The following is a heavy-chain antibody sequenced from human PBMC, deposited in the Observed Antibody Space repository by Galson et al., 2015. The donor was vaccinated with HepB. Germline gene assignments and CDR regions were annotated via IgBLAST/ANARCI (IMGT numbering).Heavy chain of an antibody. CDR3: ATEQDYYGSGSYYKTFDY. CDR1: GFTFSSYA. D-gene: IGHD3-10*01. CDR2: ISYDGSNK. Sequence: LRLSCAASGFTFSSYAMHWVRQAPGKGLEWVAVISYDGSNKYYADSVKGRFTISRDNSKNTLYLQMNSLRAEDTAVYYCATEQDYYGSGSYYKTFDYWGQGTLVTVSS. V-gene: IGHV3-30*04. J-gene: IGHJ4*02.